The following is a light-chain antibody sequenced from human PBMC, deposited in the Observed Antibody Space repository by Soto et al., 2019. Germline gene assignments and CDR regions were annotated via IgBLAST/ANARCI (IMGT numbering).Light chain of an antibody. V-gene: IGKV1-33*01. CDR3: QHYENLPVT. J-gene: IGKJ4*01. Sequence: DIPMTQSPSSLSASVGDRVTITCQASQDINNNLNWYQQKAGRAPKLLISDASTLEAGVPSRFSGSGSRAHFTFTISSLQPDDIATYYCQHYENLPVTFGGGTKVEIK. CDR1: QDINNN. CDR2: DAS.